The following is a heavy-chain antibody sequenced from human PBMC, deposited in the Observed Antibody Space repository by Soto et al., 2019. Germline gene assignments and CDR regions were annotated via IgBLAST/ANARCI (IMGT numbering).Heavy chain of an antibody. CDR1: GFTFSSYA. CDR3: ASSSGAARPGDFQH. CDR2: ISGSGAST. D-gene: IGHD6-6*01. V-gene: IGHV3-23*01. Sequence: GGSLRLSCAASGFTFSSYAMSWVRQAPGKGLEWVSAISGSGASTYYADSVKGRFTISRDNSKNTLYLQMDSLRAEDTAVYYCASSSGAARPGDFQHWGQGTLVTVSS. J-gene: IGHJ1*01.